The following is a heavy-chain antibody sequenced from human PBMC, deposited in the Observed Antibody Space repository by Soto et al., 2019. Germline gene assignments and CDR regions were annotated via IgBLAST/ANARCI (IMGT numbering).Heavy chain of an antibody. CDR3: ARDRGVQLWLPADY. V-gene: IGHV3-21*01. J-gene: IGHJ4*02. D-gene: IGHD5-18*01. CDR1: GFTFSSYS. CDR2: ISSSSSYI. Sequence: GGSLRLSCAASGFTFSSYSMNWVRQAPGKGLEWVSSISSSSSYIYYADSVKGRFTISRDNAKNSLYLQMNSLRAEDTAVYYCARDRGVQLWLPADYWGQGTLVTVSS.